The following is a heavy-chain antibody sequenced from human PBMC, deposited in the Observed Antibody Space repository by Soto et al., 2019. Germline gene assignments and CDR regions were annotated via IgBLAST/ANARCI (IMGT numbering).Heavy chain of an antibody. J-gene: IGHJ3*02. D-gene: IGHD3-3*01. V-gene: IGHV1-46*01. CDR1: GYTFTCYY. Sequence: GASVKVSCKASGYTFTCYYMYWVRQAPGQGLEWMGIINPSGGSTSYAQKFQGRVTMTRDTSTSTVYMELSSLRSEDTAVYYCARERSVLRFLEWFPDAFDIWGQGTMVTVSS. CDR2: INPSGGST. CDR3: ARERSVLRFLEWFPDAFDI.